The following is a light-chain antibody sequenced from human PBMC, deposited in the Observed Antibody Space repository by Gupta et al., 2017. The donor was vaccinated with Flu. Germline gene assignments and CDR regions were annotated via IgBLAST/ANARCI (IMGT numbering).Light chain of an antibody. CDR2: TAS. CDR3: QQSHSTPLS. V-gene: IGKV1-39*01. J-gene: IGKJ4*01. CDR1: QIISSY. Sequence: DRVTITCRASQIISSYLNWYQQKPGKAPKLLINTASTLKRGVPSRFSGSASGTDFTLTISSLQPEDSATYYCQQSHSTPLSFGGGTKVQIK.